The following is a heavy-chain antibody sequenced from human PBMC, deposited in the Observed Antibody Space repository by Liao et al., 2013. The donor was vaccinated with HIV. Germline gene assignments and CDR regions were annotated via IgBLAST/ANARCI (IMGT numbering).Heavy chain of an antibody. D-gene: IGHD3-22*01. CDR2: INHSGST. V-gene: IGHV4-30-4*01. CDR1: GESINSVPYY. CDR3: ARDGDYYDSSGYVGLGEYFQV. Sequence: QVQLQESGPGLVRPSQTLSLSCTASGESINSVPYYWSWIRLPPGKGPEWIGDINHSGSTKYHPSLKSRVTISVDTSKNQFSLKLSSVTAADTAVYYCARDGDYYDSSGYVGLGEYFQVWGRGHPGHRLL. J-gene: IGHJ1*01.